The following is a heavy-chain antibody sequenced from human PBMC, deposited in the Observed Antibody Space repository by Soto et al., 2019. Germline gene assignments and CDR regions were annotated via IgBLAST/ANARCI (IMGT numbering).Heavy chain of an antibody. Sequence: PSETLSLTCSVSGDSISSVRYYWGWIRQPPGKGLEWIASIYYSGSTYYKPSLKSRVTISVDTSMNQFSLQLTSVTAADMSAYYCARQDETPTHRGWWGFGTYAACGLRPPGRGRG. CDR2: IYYSGST. CDR3: ARQDETPTHRGWWGFGTYAACGLRPPG. D-gene: IGHD2-15*01. J-gene: IGHJ2*01. CDR1: GDSISSVRYY. V-gene: IGHV4-39*01.